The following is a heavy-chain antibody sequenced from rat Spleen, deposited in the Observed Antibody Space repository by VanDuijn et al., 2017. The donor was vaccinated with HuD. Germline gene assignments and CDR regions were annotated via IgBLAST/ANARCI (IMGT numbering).Heavy chain of an antibody. CDR1: GFSLTNFH. J-gene: IGHJ4*01. CDR2: IWGDGST. CDR3: ARDGGMYPYGVMDA. D-gene: IGHD1-7*01. Sequence: QVQLKESGPGLVQPSQTLSLTCTVSGFSLTNFHVHWVRQPPGKGLEWMGGIWGDGSTDYNSALKSRLSISRDNSKNQVFLKMNSLQSEDTTTYYCARDGGMYPYGVMDAWGQGASVTVSS. V-gene: IGHV2-45*01.